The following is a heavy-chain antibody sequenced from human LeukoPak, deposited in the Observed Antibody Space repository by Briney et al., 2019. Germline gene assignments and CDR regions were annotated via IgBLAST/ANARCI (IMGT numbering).Heavy chain of an antibody. D-gene: IGHD3-10*01. CDR3: ARALGGVRGVIGGMDV. CDR1: GGSFSGYY. Sequence: PSETLSLTCAVYGGSFSGYYWSWIRQSPGKGLEWIGEINHSGSTNHNPSLKSRVTMSVDTSKNQFSLNLSSVTAADTAVYYCARALGGVRGVIGGMDVWGQGTTVTVSS. V-gene: IGHV4-34*01. CDR2: INHSGST. J-gene: IGHJ6*02.